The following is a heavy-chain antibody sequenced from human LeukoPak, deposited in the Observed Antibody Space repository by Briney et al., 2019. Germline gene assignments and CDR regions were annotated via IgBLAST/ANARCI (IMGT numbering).Heavy chain of an antibody. CDR2: ISYDGSNK. Sequence: PGGSLRLSCAASGFTFSSYAMHWVRQAPGKGLEWVAVISYDGSNKYYADSVKGRFTISRDNSKNTLYLQMNSLRAEDTAVYYCAGEVKRFLEWLSNWFDPWGQGTLVTVSS. CDR3: AGEVKRFLEWLSNWFDP. D-gene: IGHD3-3*01. CDR1: GFTFSSYA. V-gene: IGHV3-30*04. J-gene: IGHJ5*02.